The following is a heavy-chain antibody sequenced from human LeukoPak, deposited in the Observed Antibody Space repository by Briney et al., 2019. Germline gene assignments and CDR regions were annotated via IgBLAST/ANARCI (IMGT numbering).Heavy chain of an antibody. J-gene: IGHJ3*02. CDR2: IVPIFGTT. CDR3: ARDRGERGSSWSLPAHGFDI. D-gene: IGHD6-13*01. CDR1: GGTFISYA. V-gene: IGHV1-69*05. Sequence: SVKVSCKASGGTFISYAINWVRQAPGQGLEWMGRIVPIFGTTNYAQKFQGRVTITRDESTSTAYMELSSLRSEDTAVYYCARDRGERGSSWSLPAHGFDIWGQGTMVTVSS.